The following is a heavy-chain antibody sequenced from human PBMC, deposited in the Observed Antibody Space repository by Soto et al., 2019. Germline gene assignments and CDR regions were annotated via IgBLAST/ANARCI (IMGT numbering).Heavy chain of an antibody. V-gene: IGHV1-2*02. D-gene: IGHD3-16*01. CDR2: INPNSGVT. CDR1: GFNFAGYF. J-gene: IGHJ4*02. CDR3: ARGVLGSSQELDY. Sequence: ASVKVSCKASGFNFAGYFLHWVRQTPGQGLEWMGWINPNSGVTKDAQKFQGRVTMTWDTSIKTAYMELVSLRFDDMAIYYCARGVLGSSQELDYLGQGTRVTVSS.